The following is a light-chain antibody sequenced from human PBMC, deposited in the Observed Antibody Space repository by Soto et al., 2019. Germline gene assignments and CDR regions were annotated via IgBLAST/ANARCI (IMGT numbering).Light chain of an antibody. CDR1: QTINRSF. CDR2: GAS. V-gene: IGKV3-20*01. J-gene: IGKJ1*01. Sequence: EIVLTQSPGTLSLSPGERVSLSCRASQTINRSFLAWYQQKPGQAPRLLIYGASSRATGVPDRFIGSGSGTDFTLTISRLEPGDFAVYYCQQYGNSPRTFGKGTKV. CDR3: QQYGNSPRT.